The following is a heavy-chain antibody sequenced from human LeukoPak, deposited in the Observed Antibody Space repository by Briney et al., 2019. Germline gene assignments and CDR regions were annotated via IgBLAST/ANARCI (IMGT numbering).Heavy chain of an antibody. CDR2: ISYDGSNK. CDR3: ARGSSSSGFSEYFQR. V-gene: IGHV3-30*03. J-gene: IGHJ1*01. CDR1: GFTFSSYG. D-gene: IGHD6-19*01. Sequence: GGSLRLSCAASGFTFSSYGMHWVRQAPGKGLEWVAVISYDGSNKYYADSVKGRFTISRDNSKNTLYLQMNSLRAEDTAVYYCARGSSSSGFSEYFQRWGQGTLVTVSS.